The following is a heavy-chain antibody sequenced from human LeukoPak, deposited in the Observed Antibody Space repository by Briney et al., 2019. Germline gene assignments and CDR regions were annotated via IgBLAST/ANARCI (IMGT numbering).Heavy chain of an antibody. CDR1: GFTVSSNY. CDR3: ARDRYGSGSYHGMDV. Sequence: GESLRLSCAASGFTVSSNYMSWDRQAPGKGLEWVSVIYSGGSTYYADSVKGRFTISRHNSKNTLYLQMNSLRAEDTAVYYCARDRYGSGSYHGMDVWGQGTTVTVSS. CDR2: IYSGGST. D-gene: IGHD3-10*01. V-gene: IGHV3-53*04. J-gene: IGHJ6*02.